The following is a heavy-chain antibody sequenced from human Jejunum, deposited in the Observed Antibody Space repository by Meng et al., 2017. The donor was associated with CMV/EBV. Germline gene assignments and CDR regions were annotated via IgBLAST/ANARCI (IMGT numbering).Heavy chain of an antibody. CDR3: AKDKGVRTFDY. CDR2: IRHDGSNE. Sequence: QGQLGEAGGGVVQPGESLGLSCAASGISFSSSGMHWVRQAPGKGLEWVAFIRHDGSNEYYVESVRGRFTISRDNSKNTVYLEMNSLRSEDTAVYYCAKDKGVRTFDYWGQGTLVTVSS. CDR1: GISFSSSG. V-gene: IGHV3-30*02. D-gene: IGHD1-1*01. J-gene: IGHJ4*02.